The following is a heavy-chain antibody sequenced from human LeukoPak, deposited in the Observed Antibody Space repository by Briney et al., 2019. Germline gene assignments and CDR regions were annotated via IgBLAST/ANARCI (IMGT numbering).Heavy chain of an antibody. CDR1: GFTFGSYA. J-gene: IGHJ4*02. CDR3: AKEGIGAASHCFDY. Sequence: SGGSLRLSCAALGFTFGSYAMSWVRQAPGMGLEWVSGISSSVDNTYYADSVKGRFTISRDNSKNTVYLQMNSLRAEDTAIYYCAKEGIGAASHCFDYWGQGTLVTVSS. D-gene: IGHD6-13*01. CDR2: ISSSVDNT. V-gene: IGHV3-23*01.